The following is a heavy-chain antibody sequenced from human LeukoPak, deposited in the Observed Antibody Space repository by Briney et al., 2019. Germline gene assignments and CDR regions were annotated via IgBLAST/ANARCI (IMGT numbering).Heavy chain of an antibody. J-gene: IGHJ6*02. V-gene: IGHV4-59*01. CDR2: IYYSGST. CDR1: GGSISSYY. D-gene: IGHD6-19*01. CDR3: ARDRFESGWYRRYYYYYGMDV. Sequence: SETLSLTCTVSGGSISSYYWSWIRQPPGKGLEWIGYIYYSGSTNYNPSLKSRVTISVDTSKNQLSLKLSSVTAADTAVYYCARDRFESGWYRRYYYYYGMDVWGQGTTVTVSS.